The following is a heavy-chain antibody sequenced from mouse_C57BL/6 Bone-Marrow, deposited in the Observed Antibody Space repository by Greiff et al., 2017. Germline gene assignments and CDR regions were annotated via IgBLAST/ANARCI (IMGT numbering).Heavy chain of an antibody. J-gene: IGHJ3*01. D-gene: IGHD1-1*01. CDR3: ASPHYYGSSPRFAY. Sequence: EVQVVESGGGLVQPGGSLKLSCAASGFTFSDYYMYWVRQTPEKRLEWVAYISNGGGSTYYPDTVKGRFTISRDNAKNTLYLQMSRLKSEDTAMDYCASPHYYGSSPRFAYWGQGTLVTVSA. CDR1: GFTFSDYY. V-gene: IGHV5-12*01. CDR2: ISNGGGST.